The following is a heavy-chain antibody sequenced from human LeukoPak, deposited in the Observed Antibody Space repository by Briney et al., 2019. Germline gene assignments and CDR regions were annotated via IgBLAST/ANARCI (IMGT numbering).Heavy chain of an antibody. CDR3: ARKSGSSGYPFDY. CDR2: ITSSSNAI. CDR1: GFTFSSYS. Sequence: PGGSLRLSCAASGFTFSSYSMHWVRQAPGKGLEWVSYITSSSNAIYYADSVKGRFTISRDNAKNSLYLQMNSLRAEDTAVYYCARKSGSSGYPFDYWGQGILVSVSS. J-gene: IGHJ4*02. V-gene: IGHV3-48*04. D-gene: IGHD3-22*01.